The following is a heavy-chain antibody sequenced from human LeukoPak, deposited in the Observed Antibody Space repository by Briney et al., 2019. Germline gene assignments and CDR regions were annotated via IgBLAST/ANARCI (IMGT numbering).Heavy chain of an antibody. CDR3: ARAGYSGSDFSV. CDR1: GGSFSSYY. D-gene: IGHD5-12*01. V-gene: IGHV4-59*01. J-gene: IGHJ6*04. Sequence: SETLSLTCTLSGGSFSSYYWSWIRQPPGKGLEWIGYIYYSGSTNYNPSLKSRVTISVDTSKNQFSLKLSSVTAADTAVYYCARAGYSGSDFSVWGKGSTVTVSS. CDR2: IYYSGST.